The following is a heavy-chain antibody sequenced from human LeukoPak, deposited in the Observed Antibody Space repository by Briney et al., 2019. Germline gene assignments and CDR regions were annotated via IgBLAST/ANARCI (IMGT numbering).Heavy chain of an antibody. CDR2: IVVGSDNT. CDR3: AASALGDAFDI. J-gene: IGHJ3*02. D-gene: IGHD3-3*01. V-gene: IGHV1-58*02. CDR1: GFTFSSPA. Sequence: SVKVSCKASGFTFSSPAMQWVRQARGQRLEWIGWIVVGSDNTNYAQEFQERVTITRDMSTSTAYMELSSLRSEDTAVYYCAASALGDAFDIWGQGTMDTVSS.